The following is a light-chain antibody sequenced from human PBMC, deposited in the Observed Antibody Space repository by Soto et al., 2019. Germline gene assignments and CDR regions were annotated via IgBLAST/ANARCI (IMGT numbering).Light chain of an antibody. CDR1: QSVSIN. V-gene: IGKV3-15*01. Sequence: IVMTQSPVTLSVSAGERATLSCRASQSVSINLAWYQQKPGQVPRLLIYAASTRATGIPARFSGSGSETEFTLTISSLQSEDFAVYYCHQYHNWPRTFGQGTKVEIK. CDR3: HQYHNWPRT. CDR2: AAS. J-gene: IGKJ1*01.